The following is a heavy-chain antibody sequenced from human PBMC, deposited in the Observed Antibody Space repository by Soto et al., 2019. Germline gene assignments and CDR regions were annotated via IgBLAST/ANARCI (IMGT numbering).Heavy chain of an antibody. CDR1: GGTFSSYA. Sequence: GASVKVSCKASGGTFSSYAISWVRQAPGQGLEWMGGIIPIFGTANYAQKFQGRVTITADESTSTAYMELSSLRSEDTAVYYCARPRAGRSGYYPFDYWGQGTLVTVSS. CDR3: ARPRAGRSGYYPFDY. J-gene: IGHJ4*02. V-gene: IGHV1-69*13. CDR2: IIPIFGTA. D-gene: IGHD3-22*01.